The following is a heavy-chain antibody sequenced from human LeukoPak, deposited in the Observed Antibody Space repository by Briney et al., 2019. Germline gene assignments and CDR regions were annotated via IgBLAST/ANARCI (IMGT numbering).Heavy chain of an antibody. D-gene: IGHD3-22*01. Sequence: SETLSLTCSVSGGSVSSGGYYWSWIRQPPGKGLEWIGYMYYSGSTNYNPSLKTRVTISVDTSRNQFSLKLNSVTAADTAVYYCARGLRGHYDSYYFDYWGQGTLVIVSS. V-gene: IGHV4-61*08. CDR2: MYYSGST. CDR3: ARGLRGHYDSYYFDY. J-gene: IGHJ4*02. CDR1: GGSVSSGGYY.